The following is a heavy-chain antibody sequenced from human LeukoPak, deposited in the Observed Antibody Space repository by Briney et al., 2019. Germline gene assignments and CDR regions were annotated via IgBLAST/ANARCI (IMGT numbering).Heavy chain of an antibody. D-gene: IGHD1-14*01. CDR1: GFTFSSYG. CDR2: IRYDGSNK. CDR3: ARVQTRATGNWFDP. Sequence: PGGSLRLSCAASGFTFSSYGMHWVRQAPGKGLEWVAFIRYDGSNKYYADSVKGRFTISRDNAKNSLYLQMNSLRAEDTAVYYCARVQTRATGNWFDPWGQGTLVTVSS. J-gene: IGHJ5*02. V-gene: IGHV3-30*02.